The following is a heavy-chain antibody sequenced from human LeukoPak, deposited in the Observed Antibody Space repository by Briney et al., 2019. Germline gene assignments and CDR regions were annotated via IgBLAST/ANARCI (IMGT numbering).Heavy chain of an antibody. CDR3: AGGGVQLWPTPFDY. CDR2: IYSGGST. Sequence: PGGSLRLSCAASGFTVSSNYMSWVRQAPGKGLEWVSVIYSGGSTYYADSVKGRFTISRDNSKNTLYLQMNSLRAEDTAVYYCAGGGVQLWPTPFDYWGQGTLVTVSS. CDR1: GFTVSSNY. J-gene: IGHJ4*02. V-gene: IGHV3-53*01. D-gene: IGHD5-18*01.